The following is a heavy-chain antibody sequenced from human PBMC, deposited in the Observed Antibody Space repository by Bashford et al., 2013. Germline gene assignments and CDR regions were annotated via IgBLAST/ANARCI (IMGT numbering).Heavy chain of an antibody. CDR1: GFTFSDYS. V-gene: IGHV3-21*03. CDR2: ISPTGYQ. Sequence: GSLRLSCAASGFTFSDYSMNWVRQTPGMGLEWLSSISPTGYQYYAESVKGRFTISRDNAKSSLYLQMNSLRVEDTALYYCARDLEELQWFGESKAPGYWGQGTLVTVSS. CDR3: ARDLEELQWFGESKAPGY. D-gene: IGHD3-10*01. J-gene: IGHJ4*02.